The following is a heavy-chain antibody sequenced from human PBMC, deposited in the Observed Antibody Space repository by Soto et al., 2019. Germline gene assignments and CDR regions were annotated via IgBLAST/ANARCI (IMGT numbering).Heavy chain of an antibody. CDR1: GYRFTSKG. CDR2: ISAYNGNT. CDR3: ATPHLVPDAFDI. D-gene: IGHD6-6*01. Sequence: GXSVKVSCKASGYRFTSKGSSWVRQAPGQGLEWMGWISAYNGNTNYAQKLQGRVTMTTDTSTSTAYMELRSLRSDDTAVYYCATPHLVPDAFDIWGQGTMVTVSS. V-gene: IGHV1-18*01. J-gene: IGHJ3*02.